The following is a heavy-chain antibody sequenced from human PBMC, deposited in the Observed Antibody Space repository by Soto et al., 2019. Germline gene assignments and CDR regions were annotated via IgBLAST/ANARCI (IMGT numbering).Heavy chain of an antibody. V-gene: IGHV1-69*13. CDR2: IIPIFGTA. D-gene: IGHD6-6*01. CDR1: GGTFSSYA. J-gene: IGHJ6*02. CDR3: ARVKGSSYYYYYGMDV. Sequence: SVKVSCNASGGTFSSYAISWVRQAPGQGLEWMGGIIPIFGTANYAQKFQGRVTITADESTSTAYMELSSLRSEDTAVYYCARVKGSSYYYYYGMDVWGQGTTVTVSS.